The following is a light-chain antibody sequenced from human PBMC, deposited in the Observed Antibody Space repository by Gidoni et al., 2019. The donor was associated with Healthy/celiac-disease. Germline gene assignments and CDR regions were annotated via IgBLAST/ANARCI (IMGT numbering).Light chain of an antibody. CDR1: NIGSKS. V-gene: IGLV3-21*03. CDR3: QVWDSSSDHPV. Sequence: SYLLTQLPSAPVPPGKTARITCGGNNIGSKSVHWYQQKPGQAPVLVVYDDSDRPSGIPERFSGSNSGNTATLTISRVEAGDEADYYCQVWDSSSDHPVFGGGTKLTVL. CDR2: DDS. J-gene: IGLJ2*01.